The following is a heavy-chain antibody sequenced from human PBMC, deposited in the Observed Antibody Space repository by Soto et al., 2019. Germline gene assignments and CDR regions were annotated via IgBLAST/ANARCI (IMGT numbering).Heavy chain of an antibody. CDR2: INQSGST. D-gene: IGHD6-13*01. J-gene: IGHJ4*02. Sequence: QVQLQQWGAGLLKPSETLSLTCAVYGGSFSGYYWSWIRQPPGKGLEGIGEINQSGSTNYNPTLKSGGTISVDTSKNQFSLKLSSVTAADTAVYYCARTYSSSWSPFDHWGQGTLVTVCS. CDR3: ARTYSSSWSPFDH. CDR1: GGSFSGYY. V-gene: IGHV4-34*01.